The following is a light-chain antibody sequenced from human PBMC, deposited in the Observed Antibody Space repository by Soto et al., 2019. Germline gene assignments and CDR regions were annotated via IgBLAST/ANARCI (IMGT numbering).Light chain of an antibody. CDR3: QQRSNWPTVT. CDR1: QSVSSY. V-gene: IGKV3-11*01. Sequence: EIVLTQSPATLSLSPVERATLSCRASQSVSSYLAWYQQKPGQAPRLLIYDASNKATGIPARFSGRGSGTDFTLTSSSLEPEDCAIYYCQQRSNWPTVTFGGGTKVEIK. CDR2: DAS. J-gene: IGKJ4*01.